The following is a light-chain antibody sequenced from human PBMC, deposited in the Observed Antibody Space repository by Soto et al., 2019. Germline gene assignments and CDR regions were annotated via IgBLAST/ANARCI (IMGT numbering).Light chain of an antibody. CDR2: AAF. CDR3: QQLNSYPRT. CDR1: QGINGN. J-gene: IGKJ1*01. V-gene: IGKV1-9*01. Sequence: DIQLTQSPSFLSASVGDRVTITCRASQGINGNLAWYQQKPGKGPKLLIYAAFILQNGVPARFSGSGSGTEFTLTISSLQPADFATYFCQQLNSYPRTFGQGTKVDIK.